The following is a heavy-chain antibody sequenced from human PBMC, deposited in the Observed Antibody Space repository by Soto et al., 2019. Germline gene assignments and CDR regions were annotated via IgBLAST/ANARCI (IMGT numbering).Heavy chain of an antibody. V-gene: IGHV3-7*01. Sequence: EVRLVESGGGLVQPGGSVRLSCVASGFTFTSYWMSWVRQAPGKGLEWVANIKGDGSEKRYVDSVKGRLTISRDNAKNSVYLQMNSLRVEDTALYYCGRDEVRNGVGVWGQGTTVTVSS. CDR3: GRDEVRNGVGV. CDR1: GFTFTSYW. J-gene: IGHJ6*02. CDR2: IKGDGSEK.